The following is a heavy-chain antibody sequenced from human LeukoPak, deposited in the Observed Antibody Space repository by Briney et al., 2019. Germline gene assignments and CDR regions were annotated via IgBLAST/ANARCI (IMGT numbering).Heavy chain of an antibody. CDR1: GGTFSSYA. CDR3: ASGASWNYGYFEH. Sequence: SVKVSCKASGGTFSSYAISWVRQAPGQGLEWMGGIIPIFGTANYAQKFQGRVTITTDESTSTAYMELSSLRSEDTAVYYCASGASWNYGYFEHWGQGTLVTVSS. J-gene: IGHJ1*01. D-gene: IGHD1-7*01. V-gene: IGHV1-69*05. CDR2: IIPIFGTA.